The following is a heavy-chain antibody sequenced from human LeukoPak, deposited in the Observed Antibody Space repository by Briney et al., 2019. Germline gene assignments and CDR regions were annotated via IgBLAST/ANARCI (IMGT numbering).Heavy chain of an antibody. D-gene: IGHD6-19*01. V-gene: IGHV3-48*01. Sequence: AGGSLRLSCTASGLTFSSYSMNWVRQAPGKGLEWVSYISSSSSTIYYADSVKGRFTISRDNAKNSLYLQMNSLRAEDTAVYYCARDLQWQGFDYWGQGTLVTVSS. CDR3: ARDLQWQGFDY. CDR2: ISSSSSTI. J-gene: IGHJ4*02. CDR1: GLTFSSYS.